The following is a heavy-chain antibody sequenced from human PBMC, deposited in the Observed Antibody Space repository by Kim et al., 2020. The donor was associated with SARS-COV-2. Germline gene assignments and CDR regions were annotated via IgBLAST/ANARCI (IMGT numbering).Heavy chain of an antibody. CDR3: ASNRNYYGSGSYILDY. D-gene: IGHD3-10*01. V-gene: IGHV3-30*03. Sequence: GGSLRLSCAASGFTFSSYGMHWVRQAPGKGLEWVAVISYDGSNKYYADSVKGRFTISRDNSKNTLYLQINSLRAEDTAVYYCASNRNYYGSGSYILDYWGQGTLVTVSS. CDR1: GFTFSSYG. CDR2: ISYDGSNK. J-gene: IGHJ4*02.